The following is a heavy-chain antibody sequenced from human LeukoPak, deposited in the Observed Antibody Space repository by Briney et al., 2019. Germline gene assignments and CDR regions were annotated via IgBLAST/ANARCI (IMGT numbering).Heavy chain of an antibody. D-gene: IGHD3-22*01. CDR3: TRPSYDSSVSGVVY. CDR2: IRSKANSYAT. CDR1: GFTFSGSA. J-gene: IGHJ4*02. Sequence: GGSLRLSGATSGFTFSGSAIHWVHQACGKGLEWVGRIRSKANSYATTDVASVRGRFSISRDDSKNTAYLQMNSLKTEDTAVYYCTRPSYDSSVSGVVYWGQGTLVTVSS. V-gene: IGHV3-73*01.